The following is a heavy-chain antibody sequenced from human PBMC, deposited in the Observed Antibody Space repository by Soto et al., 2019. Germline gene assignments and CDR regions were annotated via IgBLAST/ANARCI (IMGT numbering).Heavy chain of an antibody. J-gene: IGHJ5*02. CDR1: GGSISNYY. CDR2: MYYNGNI. Sequence: NPSETLSLTCNVSGGSISNYYWTWVRQSPEKGLEWIGYMYYNGNINYNPSLKSRVTISIDTSKNQFSLTLKSVTAADTAVYYCASGGNWFDPWGQRVLVTVSS. CDR3: ASGGNWFDP. V-gene: IGHV4-59*01. D-gene: IGHD3-16*01.